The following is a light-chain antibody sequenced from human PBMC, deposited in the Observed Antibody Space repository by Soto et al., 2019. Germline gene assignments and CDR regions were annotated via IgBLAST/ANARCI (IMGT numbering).Light chain of an antibody. Sequence: EGVLTQSPGTLSLSPGERVTLSCRASQSVSSRYLAWYQQKPGQAPRLLIYGTSTRATGIPDRFSGSGSGTDFSLTISRLETEDFAVYYCQQYGSSPLYTFCQGTKLESK. CDR2: GTS. V-gene: IGKV3-20*01. J-gene: IGKJ2*01. CDR1: QSVSSRY. CDR3: QQYGSSPLYT.